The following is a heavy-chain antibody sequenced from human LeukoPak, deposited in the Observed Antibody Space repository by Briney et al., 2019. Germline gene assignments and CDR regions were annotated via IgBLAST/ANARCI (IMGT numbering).Heavy chain of an antibody. J-gene: IGHJ3*02. Sequence: GSLRLSCVTSGFTFSNHAMHWVRQGPGKGLERVAVISDDGTSKFYADSVKGRFTIFRDNSKNTLFLQINSLRPEDTAMYYCARVDDLDAFDIWGQGTLVTVSS. CDR3: ARVDDLDAFDI. CDR2: ISDDGTSK. V-gene: IGHV3-30*04. D-gene: IGHD2-2*03. CDR1: GFTFSNHA.